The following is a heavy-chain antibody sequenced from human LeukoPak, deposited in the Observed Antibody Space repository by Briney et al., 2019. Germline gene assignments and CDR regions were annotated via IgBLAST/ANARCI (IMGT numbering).Heavy chain of an antibody. V-gene: IGHV3-11*01. J-gene: IGHJ4*02. Sequence: GGSLRLSCAASGFTFSDYYMSWIRQAPGKGLEWVSYISSSGSTIYYADSVKGRFTISRDNTKNSLYLQMNSLRAEDTAVYYCARAGTLGYCSGGSCGYFDYWGQGTLVTVSS. CDR2: ISSSGSTI. CDR3: ARAGTLGYCSGGSCGYFDY. CDR1: GFTFSDYY. D-gene: IGHD2-15*01.